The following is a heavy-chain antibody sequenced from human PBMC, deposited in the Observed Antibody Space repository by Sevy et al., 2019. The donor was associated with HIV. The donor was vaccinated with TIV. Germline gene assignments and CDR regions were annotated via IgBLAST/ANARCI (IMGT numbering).Heavy chain of an antibody. J-gene: IGHJ4*02. V-gene: IGHV3-30-3*01. CDR1: GFSVSTHA. Sequence: GGSLRLSCAASGFSVSTHAMHWVRQAPGKGLEWVALISYDGSSKYYADSVKGRLTISRDNSKNTRYRQMSSLRPDDTAVYYCTRDAGYSTGWYPSDYWGQGTLVTVSS. CDR3: TRDAGYSTGWYPSDY. CDR2: ISYDGSSK. D-gene: IGHD6-19*01.